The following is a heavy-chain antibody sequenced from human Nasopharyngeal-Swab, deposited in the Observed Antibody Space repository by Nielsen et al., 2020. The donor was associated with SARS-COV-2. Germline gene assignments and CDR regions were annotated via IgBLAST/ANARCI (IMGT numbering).Heavy chain of an antibody. J-gene: IGHJ6*03. D-gene: IGHD6-19*01. CDR2: IKQDGSEK. V-gene: IGHV3-7*03. Sequence: WIRQPPGKGLEWVANIKQDGSEKYYVDSVKGRFTISRDNAKNSLYLQMNSLRAEDTAVYYCARDSPYSSGWNYYYYYYYMDAWGKGTTVTVSS. CDR3: ARDSPYSSGWNYYYYYYYMDA.